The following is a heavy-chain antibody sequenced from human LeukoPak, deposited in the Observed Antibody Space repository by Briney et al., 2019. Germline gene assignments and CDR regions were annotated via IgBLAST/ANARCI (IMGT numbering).Heavy chain of an antibody. CDR1: GYAFTDYS. CDR2: INPNNGGT. CDR3: ARDLFLAATEGEGDDY. J-gene: IGHJ4*02. V-gene: IGHV1-2*02. D-gene: IGHD6-13*01. Sequence: ASVKVSCKASGYAFTDYSIHWVRQAPGQGLEWVGWINPNNGGTHYAQKFQGRVTLTRDTSISTAYMELSSLRPDDTAVCYCARDLFLAATEGEGDDYWGQGTLVTVSS.